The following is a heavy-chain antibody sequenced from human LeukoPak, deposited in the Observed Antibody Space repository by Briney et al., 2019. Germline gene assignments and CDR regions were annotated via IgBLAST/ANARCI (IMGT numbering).Heavy chain of an antibody. Sequence: PGGSLRLSCEASGFTFSNYAMHWVRQAPGKGLQWVGVVSSDGGYKSYADSVGGRFTISRDNSKNTLYLHMSSLRAEDTAEYYCAREMYYYDSRGLEDWGQGTLVTVSS. D-gene: IGHD3-22*01. V-gene: IGHV3-30-3*01. CDR3: AREMYYYDSRGLED. CDR2: VSSDGGYK. J-gene: IGHJ4*02. CDR1: GFTFSNYA.